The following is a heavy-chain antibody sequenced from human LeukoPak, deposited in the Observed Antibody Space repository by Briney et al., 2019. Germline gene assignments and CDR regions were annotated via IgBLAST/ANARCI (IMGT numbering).Heavy chain of an antibody. Sequence: GESLKISCQGSGYTFTGHWITWVRQLPGKGLEWMGRIGPADSETKYSPSFQGQVTISADKSISTAYLQWSSLKASDTAMYYCARRGDGYYYWGQGTLVTVSS. V-gene: IGHV5-51*01. D-gene: IGHD3-22*01. CDR3: ARRGDGYYY. CDR1: GYTFTGHW. J-gene: IGHJ4*02. CDR2: IGPADSET.